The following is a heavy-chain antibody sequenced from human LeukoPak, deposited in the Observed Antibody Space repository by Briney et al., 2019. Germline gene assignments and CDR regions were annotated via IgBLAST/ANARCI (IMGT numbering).Heavy chain of an antibody. CDR1: GYTFTSYG. V-gene: IGHV1-69-2*01. J-gene: IGHJ4*02. CDR2: VDPEDGET. CDR3: ATVDDILTGYSTTDY. Sequence: ASVKVSCKASGYTFTSYGISWVQQAPGKGLEWMGLVDPEDGETIYAEKFQGRVTITADTSTDTAYMELSSLRSEDTAVYYCATVDDILTGYSTTDYWGQGTLVTVSS. D-gene: IGHD3-9*01.